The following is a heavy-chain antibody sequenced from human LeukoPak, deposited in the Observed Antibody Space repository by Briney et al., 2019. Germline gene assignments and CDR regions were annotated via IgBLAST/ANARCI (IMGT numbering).Heavy chain of an antibody. CDR1: GGSISNRNW. J-gene: IGHJ3*02. D-gene: IGHD2-8*01. V-gene: IGHV4-4*02. Sequence: PSGSLSLTCAVSGGSISNRNWWSWVRQPPGKGLEWIGEIYHSGSTNYKPSLKSRVTISVDKSKNQFSLKLSSVTAADTALYYCARDLCMSCAFDIWGQGTMVTVSS. CDR2: IYHSGST. CDR3: ARDLCMSCAFDI.